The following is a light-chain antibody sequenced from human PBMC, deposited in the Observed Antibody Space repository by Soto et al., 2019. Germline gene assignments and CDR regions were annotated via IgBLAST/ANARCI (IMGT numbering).Light chain of an antibody. J-gene: IGKJ1*01. V-gene: IGKV3-15*01. Sequence: EIVMTQSPATLSVSPGERATLSCRASQSISSNLAWYQQKPGQAPRLLIYGASTRATGIPARFSGSGSGTEFTLTITSLQSEYFAVYYRPQTTHCPWTFGHRTKV. CDR1: QSISSN. CDR3: PQTTHCPWT. CDR2: GAS.